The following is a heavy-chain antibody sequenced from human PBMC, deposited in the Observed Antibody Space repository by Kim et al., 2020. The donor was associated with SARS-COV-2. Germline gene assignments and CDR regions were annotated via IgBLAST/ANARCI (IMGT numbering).Heavy chain of an antibody. J-gene: IGHJ4*01. D-gene: IGHD3-22*01. V-gene: IGHV4-34*01. Sequence: SETLSLTCAVYGGSFSGYYWSWIRQPPGKGLEWIGEINHSGSTNYNPSLKSRVTISVDTSKNQFSLKLSSVTAADTAVYYCARDKRGDYYDSKARLDYWG. CDR2: INHSGST. CDR1: GGSFSGYY. CDR3: ARDKRGDYYDSKARLDY.